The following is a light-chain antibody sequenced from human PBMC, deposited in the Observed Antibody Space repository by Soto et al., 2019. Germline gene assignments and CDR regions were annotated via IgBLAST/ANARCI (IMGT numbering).Light chain of an antibody. J-gene: IGLJ2*01. V-gene: IGLV2-14*01. CDR2: EVS. CDR1: SSDIGGYNY. CDR3: NSYTSSSTLV. Sequence: QSVLTQPASVSGSPGQSITISCTGSSSDIGGYNYVSWYQHHPGKAPKLMIYEVSNRPSGVSNRFSGSKSGNTASLTISGLQAEDEAVYFCNSYTSSSTLVFGGGTQLTV.